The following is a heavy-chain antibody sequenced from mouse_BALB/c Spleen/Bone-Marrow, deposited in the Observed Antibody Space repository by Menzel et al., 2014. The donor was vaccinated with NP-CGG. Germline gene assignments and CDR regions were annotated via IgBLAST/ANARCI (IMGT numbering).Heavy chain of an antibody. CDR1: GYTFTSYV. CDR3: AKGGNYRYDFDY. CDR2: INPYNDGT. V-gene: IGHV1-14*01. D-gene: IGHD2-14*01. Sequence: VQLKQSGPELIKPGASVKMSCKASGYTFTSYVMHWVKQEPGQGLEWIGYINPYNDGTKYNEKFKGMATLTSDRSSSTAYMELSSLTSEDSAVYYCAKGGNYRYDFDYWGQGTTLTVSS. J-gene: IGHJ2*01.